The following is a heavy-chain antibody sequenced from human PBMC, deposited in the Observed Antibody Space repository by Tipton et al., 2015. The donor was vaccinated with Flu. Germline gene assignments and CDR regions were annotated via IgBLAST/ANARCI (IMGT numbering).Heavy chain of an antibody. CDR1: GYTFTGYY. D-gene: IGHD3-3*01. CDR2: INPNSGGT. V-gene: IGHV1-2*06. J-gene: IGHJ5*02. Sequence: QLVQSGAEVKKPGASVKVSCKASGYTFTGYYMHWVRQAPGQGLEWMGRINPNSGGTNYAQKFQGRVTMTRDTSISTAYMELSRLRSDDTAVYYCARDPRPYYDSWSGYYGFDPWGQGTLVTVSS. CDR3: ARDPRPYYDSWSGYYGFDP.